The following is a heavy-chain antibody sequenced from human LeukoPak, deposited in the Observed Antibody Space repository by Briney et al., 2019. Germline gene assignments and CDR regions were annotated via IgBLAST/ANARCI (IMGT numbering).Heavy chain of an antibody. CDR3: ARGLGIAVAGTGHDY. D-gene: IGHD6-19*01. V-gene: IGHV4-34*01. CDR1: GGSFSGCY. CDR2: INHSGST. J-gene: IGHJ4*02. Sequence: SETLSLTCAVYGGSFSGCYWSWIRQPPGKGLEWIGEINHSGSTNYNPSLESRVTISVDTSKNQFSLKLSSVTAADTAVYYCARGLGIAVAGTGHDYWGQGTLVTVSS.